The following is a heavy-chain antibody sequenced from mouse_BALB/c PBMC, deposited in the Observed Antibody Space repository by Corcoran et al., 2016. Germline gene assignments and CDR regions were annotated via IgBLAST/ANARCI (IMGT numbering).Heavy chain of an antibody. CDR1: GFSLSTSNMG. Sequence: QVPLKDSGPGILQPSQTLSLTCSFSGFSLSTSNMGVVCIRQPSGKGLEWLLHILRNDSKYYNPALKSRLTISKDTYNNQGFLKIANVDTADTATYYCARIDYYDDDEPACAYWGQGTLVTVSA. J-gene: IGHJ3*01. V-gene: IGHV8-5*01. D-gene: IGHD2-4*01. CDR2: ILRNDSK. CDR3: ARIDYYDDDEPACAY.